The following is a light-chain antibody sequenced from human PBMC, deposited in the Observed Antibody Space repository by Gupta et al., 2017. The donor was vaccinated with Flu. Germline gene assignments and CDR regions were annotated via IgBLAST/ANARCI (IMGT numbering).Light chain of an antibody. V-gene: IGKV3-11*01. J-gene: IGKJ2*01. CDR1: QSISSY. CDR3: HQRSNWPPYT. CDR2: DAS. Sequence: EIASTQSPATLSFSPGQTATLSCRASQSISSYLAWYQQKPGQAPRLLIFDASTRATGIPARFSGSGSGTDFTLTISSLEPEDFAIYYCHQRSNWPPYTFGQGTRLEIK.